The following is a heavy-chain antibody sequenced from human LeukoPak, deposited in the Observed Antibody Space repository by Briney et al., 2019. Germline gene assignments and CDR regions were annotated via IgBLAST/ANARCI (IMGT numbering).Heavy chain of an antibody. CDR1: GFTFSSYG. CDR3: ARADYYDSSGPFDP. Sequence: GRSLRLSCAASGFTFSSYGMHWVRQAPGKGVEWVAVIWYDGSNKYYADSVKGRFTISRDNSKNTLYLQMNSLRAEDTAVYYCARADYYDSSGPFDPWGQGTLVTVSS. V-gene: IGHV3-33*01. CDR2: IWYDGSNK. D-gene: IGHD3-22*01. J-gene: IGHJ5*02.